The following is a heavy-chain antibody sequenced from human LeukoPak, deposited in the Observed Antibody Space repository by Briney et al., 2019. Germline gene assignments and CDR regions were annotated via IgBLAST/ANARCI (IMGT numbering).Heavy chain of an antibody. V-gene: IGHV1-2*02. CDR1: GYTFTGYY. D-gene: IGHD3-3*01. CDR3: ARGPTIFGVVIRAHYFDY. Sequence: ASVKVSCKASGYTFTGYYMHWVRQAPGQGLEWMGWINPNSGGTNYAQKFQGRVTMTRDTSISTAYMELSRLRSDDTAVYYCARGPTIFGVVIRAHYFDYWGQGTLVTVSS. CDR2: INPNSGGT. J-gene: IGHJ4*02.